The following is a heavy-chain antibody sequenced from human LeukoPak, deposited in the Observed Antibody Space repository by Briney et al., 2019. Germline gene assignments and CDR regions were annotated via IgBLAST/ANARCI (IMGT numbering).Heavy chain of an antibody. D-gene: IGHD3-3*02. CDR2: INNSRST. J-gene: IGHJ4*02. CDR1: GGSFSGYY. Sequence: PSETLSLTCAVYGGSFSGYYWSWIRQPPGKGLEWIGEINNSRSTNYNPSLKNRVTISVDTSKNQISLKLSSVTAAHTAVYYCARVYGISDAYFDYWAQGTRFTV. CDR3: ARVYGISDAYFDY. V-gene: IGHV4-34*01.